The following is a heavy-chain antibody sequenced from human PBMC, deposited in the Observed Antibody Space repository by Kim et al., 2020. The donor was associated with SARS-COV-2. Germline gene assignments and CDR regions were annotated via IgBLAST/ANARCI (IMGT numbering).Heavy chain of an antibody. J-gene: IGHJ4*02. CDR2: ISYDGSNK. V-gene: IGHV3-30*18. CDR3: AKDHSTSFYGLKSAFNFDY. D-gene: IGHD2-2*01. Sequence: GGSLRLSCAASGFTFSSYGMHWVRQAPGKGLEWVAVISYDGSNKYYADSVKGRFTISRDKSKNTLYLQMNSLRAEDTAVYYCAKDHSTSFYGLKSAFNFDYWGQGTLVTVSS. CDR1: GFTFSSYG.